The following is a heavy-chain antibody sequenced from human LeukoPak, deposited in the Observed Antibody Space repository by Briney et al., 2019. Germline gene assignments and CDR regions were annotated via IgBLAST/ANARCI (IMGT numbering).Heavy chain of an antibody. D-gene: IGHD1-1*01. CDR3: ARGAFNRYNWNDDNFYSCCMDV. Sequence: ASVKVSCKASGYTFTSYGISWVRQAPGQGHEWMGWISAYNGNTNYTQKLKGRVTMTTDTSTSTAYMELRSMTSGDTAVYYCARGAFNRYNWNDDNFYSCCMDVWGKGTTVTISS. CDR1: GYTFTSYG. J-gene: IGHJ6*03. CDR2: ISAYNGNT. V-gene: IGHV1-18*01.